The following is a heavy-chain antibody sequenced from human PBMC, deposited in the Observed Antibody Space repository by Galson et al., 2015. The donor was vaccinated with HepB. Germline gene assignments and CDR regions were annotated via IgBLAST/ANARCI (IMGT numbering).Heavy chain of an antibody. CDR2: ISAYNGNT. D-gene: IGHD3-10*01. J-gene: IGHJ5*02. CDR3: ARDEPPIYGSGWAGRNWLDP. CDR1: GYTFTSYG. V-gene: IGHV1-18*01. Sequence: SVKVSCKASGYTFTSYGISWVRQAPGQGLEWMGWISAYNGNTNYAQKLQGRVTMTTDTSTSTAYMELRSLRSDDTAVYYCARDEPPIYGSGWAGRNWLDPWGQGTLVTVSS.